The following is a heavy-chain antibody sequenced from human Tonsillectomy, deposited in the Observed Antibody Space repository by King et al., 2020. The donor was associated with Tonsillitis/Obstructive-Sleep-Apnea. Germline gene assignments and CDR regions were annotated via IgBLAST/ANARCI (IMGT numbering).Heavy chain of an antibody. V-gene: IGHV1-69*05. Sequence: QLVQSGAEVKKPGSSVKVSCKASGGTFSSYSINWVRQTPGQGLEWMGGLIPMFNIANYAQKFQDRVTIITDESTTTAYMELSSLRSEDTAVYYCARGASSRELTAFDYWGQGTLVTVAS. D-gene: IGHD1-7*01. CDR3: ARGASSRELTAFDY. CDR2: LIPMFNIA. CDR1: GGTFSSYS. J-gene: IGHJ4*02.